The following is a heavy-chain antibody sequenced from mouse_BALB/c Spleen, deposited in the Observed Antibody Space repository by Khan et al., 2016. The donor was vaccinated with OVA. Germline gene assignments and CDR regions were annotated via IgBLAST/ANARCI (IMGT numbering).Heavy chain of an antibody. CDR3: ARIRKIGATYFDD. J-gene: IGHJ2*01. V-gene: IGHV1S81*02. D-gene: IGHD1-1*01. CDR2: TNPTNGRT. Sequence: VQLQQSGAELVKAGASVKMSCKASGYTFTSYWMHWVKQRLGQGLEWFAETNPTNGRTYYNEKFKNKATLTVDKSSSTAYMLLSGPTFEDSAVYNCARIRKIGATYFDDGGQGTTVTVSS. CDR1: GYTFTSYW.